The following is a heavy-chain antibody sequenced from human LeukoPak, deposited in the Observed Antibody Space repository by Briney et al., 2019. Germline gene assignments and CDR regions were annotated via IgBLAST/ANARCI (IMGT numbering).Heavy chain of an antibody. CDR2: IYKTGST. Sequence: PSETLSLTCTVSGDSITSGGYYWSWIRQRPGKGLEWIGYIYKTGSTYYNPSLKSRVTMSVGTSRNQFSLKVNTVTAADTAVYYCARDVLRWGQGTLVTVSS. V-gene: IGHV4-31*03. CDR1: GDSITSGGYY. CDR3: ARDVLR. J-gene: IGHJ4*02.